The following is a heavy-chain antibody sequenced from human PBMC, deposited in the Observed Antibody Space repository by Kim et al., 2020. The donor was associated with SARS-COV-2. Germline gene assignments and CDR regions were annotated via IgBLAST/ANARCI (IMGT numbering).Heavy chain of an antibody. CDR2: INPNSGGT. Sequence: ASVKVSCKTSGYTFTSHYLHWVRQAPGQGLEWMGRINPNSGGTNYAQKFKGRVTMTRDTSISTAYMELSRLRSDDTVVYYCARGNTETIDYWGQGTLVTVSS. V-gene: IGHV1-2*05. J-gene: IGHJ4*02. CDR3: ARGNTETIDY. CDR1: GYTFTSHY.